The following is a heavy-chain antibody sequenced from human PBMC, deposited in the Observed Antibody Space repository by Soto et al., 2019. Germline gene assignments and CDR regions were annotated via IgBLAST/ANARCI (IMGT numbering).Heavy chain of an antibody. Sequence: SETLSLTCAVYGGSFSCYYWSGIRQPPGKGLEWIGEINHSGSTNYNPSLKSRVTISVDTSKNQFSLKLSSVTAADTAVYYCARYPPVNYYDSSGSLDYWGQGTLVTVSS. CDR3: ARYPPVNYYDSSGSLDY. V-gene: IGHV4-34*01. J-gene: IGHJ4*02. CDR1: GGSFSCYY. CDR2: INHSGST. D-gene: IGHD3-22*01.